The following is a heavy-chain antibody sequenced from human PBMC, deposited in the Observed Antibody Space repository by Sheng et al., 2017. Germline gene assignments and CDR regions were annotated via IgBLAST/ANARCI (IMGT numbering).Heavy chain of an antibody. Sequence: VRLVQSGPEVKMPGESLRISCEGSGYDFTSYWIAWVRQMPGKGLEWMGIIYPHDFQTIYNPSFQGQVTISADKSITTAYLQWSSLKASDTAVYYCAKSVLAKWHFDLWGRGTLVTV. CDR2: IYPHDFQT. CDR1: GYDFTSYW. CDR3: AKSVLAKWHFDL. D-gene: IGHD3-10*01. V-gene: IGHV5-51*03. J-gene: IGHJ2*01.